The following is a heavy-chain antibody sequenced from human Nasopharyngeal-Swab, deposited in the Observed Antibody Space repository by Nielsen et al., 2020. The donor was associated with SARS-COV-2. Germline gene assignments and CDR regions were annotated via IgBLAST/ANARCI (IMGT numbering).Heavy chain of an antibody. CDR2: ISGSGGST. CDR1: GFTFSSYA. D-gene: IGHD3-16*01. Sequence: GESLKISCAASGFTFSSYAMSWVRQAPGKGLEWVSAISGSGGSTYYAASVKGRFTISRDNSKNTLYLQMNSLRAEDTAVYYWAKRPTGSTFGDWGQGTLVTVSS. J-gene: IGHJ4*02. V-gene: IGHV3-23*01. CDR3: AKRPTGSTFGD.